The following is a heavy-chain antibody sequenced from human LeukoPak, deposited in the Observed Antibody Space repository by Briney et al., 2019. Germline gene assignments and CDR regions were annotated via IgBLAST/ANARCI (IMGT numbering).Heavy chain of an antibody. CDR3: AHRLGYCTSTSCYTNWFDP. Sequence: SGPTLVNPTQTLTLTCTFSGFSLTSSGVGVGWIRQPPGKALEWLTLIYWNDEKRYSPSLKSRLTITKDTSKNQVALTMTNMDPVDTGTYYCAHRLGYCTSTSCYTNWFDPWGQGTLVTVSP. D-gene: IGHD2-2*02. J-gene: IGHJ5*02. V-gene: IGHV2-5*01. CDR2: IYWNDEK. CDR1: GFSLTSSGVG.